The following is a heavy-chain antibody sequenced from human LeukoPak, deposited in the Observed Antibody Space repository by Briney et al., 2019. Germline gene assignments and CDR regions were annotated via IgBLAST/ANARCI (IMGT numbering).Heavy chain of an antibody. CDR2: ISGSGDNT. CDR1: GFTFSGFA. V-gene: IGHV3-23*01. Sequence: GGSLRLSCAVSGFTFSGFAMSWVRRTPGKGLEWVSGISGSGDNTLYADSVKGRFTISRDNSKKKLYLEMNSLRAEDTAIYYCAKMKGHPLPKYYMDVWGQGTTVTVSS. J-gene: IGHJ6*01. D-gene: IGHD1-26*01. CDR3: AKMKGHPLPKYYMDV.